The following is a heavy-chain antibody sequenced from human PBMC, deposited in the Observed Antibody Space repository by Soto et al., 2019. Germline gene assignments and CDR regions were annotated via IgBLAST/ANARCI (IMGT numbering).Heavy chain of an antibody. J-gene: IGHJ4*02. D-gene: IGHD2-15*01. V-gene: IGHV3-23*01. CDR1: GFTFSSYA. CDR2: ISGSGGST. Sequence: GGSLRLSCAASGFTFSSYAMSWVRQAPGKGLEWVSAISGSGGSTYYADSVKGRFTISRDNSKNTLYLQMNSLRAEDTAVYYCAKGRYCSGGSCYAFDYWGQGTLVTVSS. CDR3: AKGRYCSGGSCYAFDY.